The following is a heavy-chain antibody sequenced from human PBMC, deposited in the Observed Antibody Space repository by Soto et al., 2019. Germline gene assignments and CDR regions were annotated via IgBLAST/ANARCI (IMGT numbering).Heavy chain of an antibody. Sequence: QVQLQESGPGLVKPSETLSLTCTVSGGSISSYYWSWIRQPAGKGLEWIGRIYTSGGTNYNPSLKTRVTMSVDTSKNQFSLKLSSVTAADTAVYYCAGPGPAYYYSMDVWGQGTTVTVSS. CDR3: AGPGPAYYYSMDV. J-gene: IGHJ6*02. V-gene: IGHV4-4*07. CDR2: IYTSGGT. CDR1: GGSISSYY. D-gene: IGHD1-1*01.